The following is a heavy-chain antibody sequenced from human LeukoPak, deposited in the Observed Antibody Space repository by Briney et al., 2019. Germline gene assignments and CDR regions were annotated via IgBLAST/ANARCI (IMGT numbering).Heavy chain of an antibody. Sequence: PGGSLRLSCAASGFTFSSYAMHWVRQAPGKGLEWVAVISYDGSNKYYADSLKGRFTISRDNSKNTLYLQMNSLRAEDTAVYYCARATELRSLDYWGQGTLVTVSS. J-gene: IGHJ4*02. D-gene: IGHD1-7*01. CDR3: ARATELRSLDY. CDR2: ISYDGSNK. CDR1: GFTFSSYA. V-gene: IGHV3-30-3*01.